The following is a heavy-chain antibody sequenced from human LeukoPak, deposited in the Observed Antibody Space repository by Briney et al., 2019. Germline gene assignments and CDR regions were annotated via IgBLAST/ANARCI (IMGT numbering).Heavy chain of an antibody. CDR2: IWIDGTT. V-gene: IGHV3-66*02. CDR3: ATKYGES. J-gene: IGHJ5*02. CDR1: GFTVSTSY. D-gene: IGHD4/OR15-4a*01. Sequence: GGSLRLSCVVSGFTVSTSYMAWVRQPPGKGLECVSLIWIDGTTHYADSVNGRFTISGDNSKNTLYLQMNSLSPEDTAVYYYATKYGESWGQGTLVTVSS.